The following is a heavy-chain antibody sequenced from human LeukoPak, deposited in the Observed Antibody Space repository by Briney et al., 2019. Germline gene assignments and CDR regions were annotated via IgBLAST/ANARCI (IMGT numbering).Heavy chain of an antibody. D-gene: IGHD5-18*01. Sequence: SETLSLTCTVSGGSISSCGYYWSWIRQHPGKGLEWIGYIYYSGSTYYNPSLKSRVTISVDTSKNQFSLKLSSVTAADTAVYYCARSIYTAMVNFGRGGFDYWGQGTLVTVSS. V-gene: IGHV4-31*03. CDR2: IYYSGST. J-gene: IGHJ4*02. CDR1: GGSISSCGYY. CDR3: ARSIYTAMVNFGRGGFDY.